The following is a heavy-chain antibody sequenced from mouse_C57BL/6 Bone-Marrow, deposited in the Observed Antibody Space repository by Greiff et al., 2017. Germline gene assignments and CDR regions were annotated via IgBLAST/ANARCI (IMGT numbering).Heavy chain of an antibody. CDR1: GFTFSDYY. CDR3: ARGGGYYDYGYAMDY. Sequence: EVMLVESEGGLVQPGSSMKLSCTASGFTFSDYYMAWVRQVPEKGLEWVANINYDGSSTYYLDSLKSRFIISRDNAKNILYLQMSSLKSEDTATYYCARGGGYYDYGYAMDYWGQGTSVTVSS. J-gene: IGHJ4*01. CDR2: INYDGSST. D-gene: IGHD2-4*01. V-gene: IGHV5-16*01.